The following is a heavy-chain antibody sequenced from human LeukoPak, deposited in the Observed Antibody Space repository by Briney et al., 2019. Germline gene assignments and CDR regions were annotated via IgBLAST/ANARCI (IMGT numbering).Heavy chain of an antibody. D-gene: IGHD6-6*01. CDR3: ARDSSVIAARPDPYFDY. CDR1: GYTFTSYY. J-gene: IGHJ4*02. CDR2: INPSGGST. V-gene: IGHV1-46*01. Sequence: ASVKVSCKASGYTFTSYYMHWVRQAPGQGPEWMGIINPSGGSTSYAQKFQGRVTKTRDMSTSTVYMELSSLRSEDTAVYYCARDSSVIAARPDPYFDYWGQGTLVTVSS.